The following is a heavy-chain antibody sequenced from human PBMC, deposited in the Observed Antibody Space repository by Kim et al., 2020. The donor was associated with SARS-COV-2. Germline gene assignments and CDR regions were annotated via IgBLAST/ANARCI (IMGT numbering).Heavy chain of an antibody. J-gene: IGHJ6*02. CDR3: ARGGTTRGWGMDV. V-gene: IGHV3-23*01. Sequence: YPDSVKGRFTISRDDSKDMLYLQMNGLRGEDTALYHCARGGTTRGWGMDVWGQGSTVTVFS. D-gene: IGHD6-19*01.